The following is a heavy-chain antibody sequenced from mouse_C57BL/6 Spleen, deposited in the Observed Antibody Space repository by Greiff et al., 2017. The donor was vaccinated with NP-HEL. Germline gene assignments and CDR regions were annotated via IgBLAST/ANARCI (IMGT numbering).Heavy chain of an antibody. CDR3: TTYSTLAY. D-gene: IGHD2-5*01. V-gene: IGHV14-4*01. J-gene: IGHJ3*01. CDR2: IDPENGDT. CDR1: GFNIKDDY. Sequence: VQLQQSGAELVRPGASVKLSCTASGFNIKDDYMHWVKQRPEQGLEWIGWIDPENGDTEYASKFQGKATITADTSSNTAYLQLSSLTSEDTAVYYCTTYSTLAYWGQGTLVTVSA.